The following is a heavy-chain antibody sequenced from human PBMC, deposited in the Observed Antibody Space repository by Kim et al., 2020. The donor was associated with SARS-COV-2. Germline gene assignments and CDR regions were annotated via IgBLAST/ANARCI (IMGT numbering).Heavy chain of an antibody. CDR2: ISAYNGNT. CDR1: GYTFTSYG. V-gene: IGHV1-18*01. D-gene: IGHD4-17*01. J-gene: IGHJ6*02. Sequence: ASVKVSCKASGYTFTSYGISWVRQAPGQGLEWMGWISAYNGNTNYAQKLQGRVTMTTDTSTSTAYMELRSLRSDDTAVYYCASGVLDGDGGYGMDVWGQGTTVTVSS. CDR3: ASGVLDGDGGYGMDV.